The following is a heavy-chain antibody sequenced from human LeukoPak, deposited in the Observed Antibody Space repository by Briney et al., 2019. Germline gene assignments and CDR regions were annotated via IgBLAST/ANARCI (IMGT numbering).Heavy chain of an antibody. D-gene: IGHD6-13*01. CDR1: GFTVSSNY. Sequence: GGSLRLSCAASGFTVSSNYMSWVRQAPGKGLEWVSVIYSGGSTYYADSVKGRFTISRDNSKNTLYLQMNSLRAEDTAVYYCAKAGQQLVRYNPSEFDYWGQGTLVTVSS. CDR3: AKAGQQLVRYNPSEFDY. CDR2: IYSGGST. V-gene: IGHV3-66*01. J-gene: IGHJ4*02.